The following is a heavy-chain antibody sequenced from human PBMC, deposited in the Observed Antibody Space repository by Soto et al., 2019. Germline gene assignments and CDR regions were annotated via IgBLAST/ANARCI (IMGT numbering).Heavy chain of an antibody. Sequence: GGSLRLSCAASGFTCSFCAMNWVRQAPGKGLEWVSSIRGSGGDTYYADSVKGRFTISRDYSKNTLHLQMNSLRVEDTAVYYCAREAIAAADYWGQGTLVTVSS. CDR1: GFTCSFCA. J-gene: IGHJ4*02. D-gene: IGHD6-13*01. V-gene: IGHV3-23*01. CDR2: IRGSGGDT. CDR3: AREAIAAADY.